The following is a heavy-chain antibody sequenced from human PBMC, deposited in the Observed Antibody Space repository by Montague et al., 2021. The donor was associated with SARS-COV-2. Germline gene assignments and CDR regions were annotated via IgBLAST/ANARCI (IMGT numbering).Heavy chain of an antibody. J-gene: IGHJ4*02. CDR2: IRTSGDYT. Sequence: SLRLSCAASGFIFRHYAISWVRQAPGKGLEWVSGIRTSGDYTYYADSLKGRFTISRDNSRKPLYLQINSLGAEDTAIYYCAKDREMDYSADYWGQGTLVTVSS. CDR1: GFIFRHYA. V-gene: IGHV3-23*01. D-gene: IGHD5-24*01. CDR3: AKDREMDYSADY.